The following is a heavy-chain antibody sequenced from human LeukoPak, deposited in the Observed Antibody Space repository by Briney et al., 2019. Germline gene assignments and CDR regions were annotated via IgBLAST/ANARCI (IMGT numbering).Heavy chain of an antibody. J-gene: IGHJ5*02. CDR2: INHSGST. CDR1: GGSFSGYY. V-gene: IGHV4-34*01. CDR3: ARAPRAAGTVRFDP. D-gene: IGHD6-13*01. Sequence: SETLSLTCAVYGGSFSGYYWSWIRQPPGKGLEWIGEINHSGSTNYNPSLKGRVTISVDTSKNQFSLKLSSVTAADTAVYYCARAPRAAGTVRFDPWGQGTLVTVSS.